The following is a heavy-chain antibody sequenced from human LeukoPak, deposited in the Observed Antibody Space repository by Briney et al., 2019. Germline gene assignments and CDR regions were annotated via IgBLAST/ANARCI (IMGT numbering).Heavy chain of an antibody. J-gene: IGHJ4*02. CDR3: ARQEGGIVGPY. CDR2: IYYSGST. V-gene: IGHV4-59*08. D-gene: IGHD1-26*01. CDR1: GGSISSYY. Sequence: SETLSLTCTVSGGSISSYYWSWIRQPPGKGLEWIGYIYYSGSTNYNPSLKRRVTISVDTSKNQFSLKLSSVTAADTAVYYCARQEGGIVGPYWGQGTLVTVSS.